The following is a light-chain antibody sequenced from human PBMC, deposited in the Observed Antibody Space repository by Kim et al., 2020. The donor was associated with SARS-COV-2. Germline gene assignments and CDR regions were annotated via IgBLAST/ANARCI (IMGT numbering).Light chain of an antibody. Sequence: PSSISCRSSQILVYSDGNIYLKWFHQRPGQSPRRLIFKVSTRDSGVPDRFSGSGSGTDFTLHISRVEAEDVGIYYCMQGTHWPFTFGPGTKVYIK. CDR2: KVS. J-gene: IGKJ3*01. V-gene: IGKV2-30*01. CDR1: QILVYSDGNIY. CDR3: MQGTHWPFT.